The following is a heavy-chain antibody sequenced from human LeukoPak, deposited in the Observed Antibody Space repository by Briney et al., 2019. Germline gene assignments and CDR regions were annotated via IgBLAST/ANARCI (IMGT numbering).Heavy chain of an antibody. CDR3: AKDLGETSSWYQDAFDI. D-gene: IGHD6-13*01. J-gene: IGHJ3*02. CDR2: IRGDGVTT. Sequence: GGSLRLSCAASGFTFSSHGMNWVRQAPGKGLEWVSGIRGDGVTTYYADSVKGRFTISRDNSKNTLYLQMNSLRAEDTAIYYCAKDLGETSSWYQDAFDIWGQGTMVTVSS. V-gene: IGHV3-23*01. CDR1: GFTFSSHG.